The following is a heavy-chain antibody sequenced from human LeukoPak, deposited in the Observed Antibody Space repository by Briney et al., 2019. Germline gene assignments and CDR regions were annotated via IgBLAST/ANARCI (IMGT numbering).Heavy chain of an antibody. V-gene: IGHV3-23*01. J-gene: IGHJ4*02. D-gene: IGHD6-19*01. Sequence: PGGSLRLSCAASGFTFSSYEMNWVRQAPGKGLEWVSAISGSGGSTYYADSVKGRFTISRDNSKNTVYLQMNSLRAEDTAVYYCAKTTIGYSSGRYPGWPVDYWGQGTLVTVSS. CDR1: GFTFSSYE. CDR3: AKTTIGYSSGRYPGWPVDY. CDR2: ISGSGGST.